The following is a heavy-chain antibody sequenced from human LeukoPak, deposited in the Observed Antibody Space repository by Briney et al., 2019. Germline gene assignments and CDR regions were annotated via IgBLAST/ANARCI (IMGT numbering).Heavy chain of an antibody. J-gene: IGHJ3*02. CDR3: ARDQGLDGSYFDRAYDAFDI. Sequence: GGSLRLSCAASGFTFSSYAMHWVRQAPGKGLEWVAVIWYDGSNKYYADSVKGRFTISRDNSKNTLYLEMNSLRAEDTAVYYCARDQGLDGSYFDRAYDAFDIWGPGTMVTVSS. CDR2: IWYDGSNK. V-gene: IGHV3-33*01. D-gene: IGHD1-26*01. CDR1: GFTFSSYA.